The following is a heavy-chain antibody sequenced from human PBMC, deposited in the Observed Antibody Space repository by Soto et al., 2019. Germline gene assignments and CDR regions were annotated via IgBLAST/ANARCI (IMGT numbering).Heavy chain of an antibody. J-gene: IGHJ4*02. V-gene: IGHV3-23*01. CDR2: ISGSGGST. CDR3: AKTYYDFGSGYYQPYFDY. D-gene: IGHD3-3*01. Sequence: EVQLLESGGGLVQPGGSLRLSCAASGFTFSSYAMSWVRQAPGKGLEWVSAISGSGGSTYYADSVKGRFTISRDNSKNTLYLQMNSLRAEDTAVYYCAKTYYDFGSGYYQPYFDYWGQGTLVTVSS. CDR1: GFTFSSYA.